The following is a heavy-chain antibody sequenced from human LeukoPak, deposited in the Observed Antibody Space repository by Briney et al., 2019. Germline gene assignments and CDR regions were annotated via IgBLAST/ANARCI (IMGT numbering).Heavy chain of an antibody. J-gene: IGHJ4*02. Sequence: GGSLRLSCSASGFTFTTWSMNWVRQAPGKGLEWVSYISGSGETKYYADSVKGRFTISRDNAKNSLYLHMNSLRDEDTAVYYCASDQEYYYGSGSFDYWGQGTLVTVSS. CDR1: GFTFTTWS. V-gene: IGHV3-48*02. CDR3: ASDQEYYYGSGSFDY. CDR2: ISGSGETK. D-gene: IGHD3-10*01.